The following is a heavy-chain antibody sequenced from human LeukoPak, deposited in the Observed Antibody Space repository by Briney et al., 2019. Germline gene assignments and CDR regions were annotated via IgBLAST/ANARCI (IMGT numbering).Heavy chain of an antibody. CDR2: IWYDGSNK. CDR1: GFTFSSYG. Sequence: GRSLRLSCAASGFTFSSYGMHWVRQAPSKGLEWVAVIWYDGSNKYYADSVKGRFTISRDNSKNTLYLQMNSLRAEDTAVYYCARLPIDCSSTSCSYYYYYGMDVWGQGTTVTVSS. J-gene: IGHJ6*02. CDR3: ARLPIDCSSTSCSYYYYYGMDV. D-gene: IGHD2-2*01. V-gene: IGHV3-33*01.